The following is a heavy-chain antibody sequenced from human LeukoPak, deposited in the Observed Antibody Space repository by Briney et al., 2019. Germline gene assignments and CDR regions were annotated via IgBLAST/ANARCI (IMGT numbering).Heavy chain of an antibody. CDR1: GFILRNYA. CDR3: AKGIHLSLSENDY. D-gene: IGHD5-18*01. CDR2: ISGGGGTT. Sequence: GGSLRLSCAASGFILRNYAMTWVRQAPGKGLEWVSGISGGGGTTNYADSVKGRFTISRENSKNTVFLQMNSLRAEDTAIYYCAKGIHLSLSENDYWGQGTLVTVSS. J-gene: IGHJ4*02. V-gene: IGHV3-23*01.